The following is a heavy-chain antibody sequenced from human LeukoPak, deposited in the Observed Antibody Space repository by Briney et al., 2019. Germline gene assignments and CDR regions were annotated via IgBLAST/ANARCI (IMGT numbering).Heavy chain of an antibody. CDR3: ARNVDYYDSSGYYYPICEFDY. CDR2: IYHSGST. J-gene: IGHJ4*02. CDR1: GYSISSDYY. Sequence: SETLSLTCTVSGYSISSDYYWGWIRQPPGKGLERIGSIYHSGSTYYNPSLKSRVTISISTSKNQFSLKLSSVTAADTAVYYCARNVDYYDSSGYYYPICEFDYWGQGTLVTVSS. D-gene: IGHD3-22*01. V-gene: IGHV4-38-2*02.